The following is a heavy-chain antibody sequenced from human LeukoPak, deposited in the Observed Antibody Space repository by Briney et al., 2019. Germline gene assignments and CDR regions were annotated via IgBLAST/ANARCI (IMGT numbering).Heavy chain of an antibody. CDR1: GGSFSGYY. CDR3: ARANYDFWSGDPEGFDY. V-gene: IGHV4-34*01. D-gene: IGHD3-3*01. Sequence: SETLSLTCAVYGGSFSGYYWSWIRQPPGKGLEWIGEINHSGSTNYNPSLKSRVTISVDTPKNQFSMKLSSVTAADTAVYYCARANYDFWSGDPEGFDYWGQGTLVTVSP. CDR2: INHSGST. J-gene: IGHJ4*02.